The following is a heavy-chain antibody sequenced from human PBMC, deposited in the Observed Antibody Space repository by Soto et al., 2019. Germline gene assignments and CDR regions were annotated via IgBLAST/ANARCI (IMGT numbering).Heavy chain of an antibody. CDR3: ARSPSGWYVWFDP. J-gene: IGHJ5*02. D-gene: IGHD6-19*01. CDR2: ISAYNGNT. Sequence: GASVKVSCKASGYTFTSYGISWVRQAPGQGLEWMVWISAYNGNTNYAQKLQGRVTMTTDTSTSTAYMELRSLRSDDTAVHYCARSPSGWYVWFDPWGQGTLVTVSS. V-gene: IGHV1-18*04. CDR1: GYTFTSYG.